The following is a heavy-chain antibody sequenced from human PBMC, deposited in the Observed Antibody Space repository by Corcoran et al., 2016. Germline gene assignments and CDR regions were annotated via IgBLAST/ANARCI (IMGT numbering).Heavy chain of an antibody. J-gene: IGHJ4*02. Sequence: QVQLQESGPGLVKPSETLSLTCSVSGFSISSVYYWGWIRQSPGKGLEWIGSMHNSGKTYYSPSLKSRVSISLDTSKNEFSLNLSSVTAADTAVYFCAMIDNSGSKRCVDYWGQGTLGTVSS. CDR2: MHNSGKT. D-gene: IGHD6-19*01. CDR1: GFSISSVYY. V-gene: IGHV4-38-2*02. CDR3: AMIDNSGSKRCVDY.